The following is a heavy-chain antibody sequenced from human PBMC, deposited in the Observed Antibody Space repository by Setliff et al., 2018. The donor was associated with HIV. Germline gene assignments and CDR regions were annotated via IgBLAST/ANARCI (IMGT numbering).Heavy chain of an antibody. J-gene: IGHJ3*02. CDR2: IYYSGST. CDR3: ARALRWGSGPGAFDI. Sequence: PSETLSLTCTVSGGSISSDGYYWTWFRQHPGKGLEWIGYIYYSGSTYYNPSLKSRVTISVDTSKNQFSLKLSSVTAADTAVYHCARALRWGSGPGAFDIWGQGTMVTVSS. V-gene: IGHV4-31*02. CDR1: GGSISSDGYY. D-gene: IGHD3-16*01.